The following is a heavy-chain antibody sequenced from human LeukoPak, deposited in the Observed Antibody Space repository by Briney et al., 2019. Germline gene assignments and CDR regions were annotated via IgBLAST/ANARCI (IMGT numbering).Heavy chain of an antibody. CDR2: IGGSDGTT. D-gene: IGHD3-10*01. Sequence: GGSLRLSCAASGFTFSSYAMTWVRQAPGKGLEWVSSIGGSDGTTSYADSVKGRFTISRDNSKNTLSLQMNSLRADETAVYYCAMYLVRGRFDYWGQGTLVTVSS. CDR1: GFTFSSYA. CDR3: AMYLVRGRFDY. V-gene: IGHV3-23*01. J-gene: IGHJ4*02.